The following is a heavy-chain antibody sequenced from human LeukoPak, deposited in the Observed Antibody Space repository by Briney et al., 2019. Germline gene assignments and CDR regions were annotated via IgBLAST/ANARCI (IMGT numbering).Heavy chain of an antibody. J-gene: IGHJ4*02. CDR3: AREGPASGYSSGWVDY. Sequence: GGSLRLSCAASGFTFSSYTMHWVRQAPVKGLEWVAVMSYDGSNKYYADSVKGRFTISRDNSKNTLYLQMNSLRAEDTAVYYCAREGPASGYSSGWVDYWGQGTLVTVSS. D-gene: IGHD6-19*01. CDR1: GFTFSSYT. V-gene: IGHV3-30-3*01. CDR2: MSYDGSNK.